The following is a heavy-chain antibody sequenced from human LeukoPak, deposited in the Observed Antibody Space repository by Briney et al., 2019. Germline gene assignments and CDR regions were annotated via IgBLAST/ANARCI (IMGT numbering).Heavy chain of an antibody. J-gene: IGHJ5*02. CDR1: GYTFTNYY. CDR2: INPSGGSP. D-gene: IGHD2-2*01. V-gene: IGHV1-46*01. Sequence: ASVKVSCKASGYTFTNYYIHWMRQAPGQGLEWMGIINPSGGSPSYESEFQGRVTMTRDTSTSTVYMELSSLRSEDTAVYYCAMDCSPTSCLLAAPFDPWGQGTLVTVSS. CDR3: AMDCSPTSCLLAAPFDP.